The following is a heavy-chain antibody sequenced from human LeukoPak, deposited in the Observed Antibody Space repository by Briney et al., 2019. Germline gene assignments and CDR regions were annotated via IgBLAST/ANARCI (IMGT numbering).Heavy chain of an antibody. CDR2: IYSGGST. CDR3: AREVAYSGRYYYMAV. CDR1: GFTVSSNY. Sequence: PGGSLRPSCAASGFTVSSNYMSWVRQAPGKGLEWVSVIYSGGSTYYADSVKGRFTISRDNSKNTLYLQMNSLRAEDTAVYYCAREVAYSGRYYYMAVWGKGSTPTLSS. D-gene: IGHD1-26*01. J-gene: IGHJ6*03. V-gene: IGHV3-53*01.